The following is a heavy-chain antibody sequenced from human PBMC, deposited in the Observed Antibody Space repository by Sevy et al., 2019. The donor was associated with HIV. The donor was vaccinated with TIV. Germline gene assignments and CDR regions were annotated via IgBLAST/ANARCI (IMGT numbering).Heavy chain of an antibody. Sequence: LSLTCAASGFTLSDYDMHWVRQAPGKGLEWVAVMSHDGNYKNHADSVKVRFTISRDNFKNTLYLQMNSLRVEDTAVYFCARLFSCGGDCYYLDYWGQGAPVTVSS. CDR3: ARLFSCGGDCYYLDY. CDR2: MSHDGNYK. J-gene: IGHJ4*02. V-gene: IGHV3-30*04. CDR1: GFTLSDYD. D-gene: IGHD2-21*02.